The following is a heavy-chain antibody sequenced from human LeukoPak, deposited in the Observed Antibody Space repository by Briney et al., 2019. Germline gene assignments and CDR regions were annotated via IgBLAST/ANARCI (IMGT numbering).Heavy chain of an antibody. Sequence: GGSLRLSCAASGFTFSSYGMHWVRQAPGKGLEWVAVIWYDGSNKYYADSVKGRFTISRDSSKSTLYLQMSSLRPEDTAVYYCVRYTDSSYPDWGQGTLVTVSS. CDR1: GFTFSSYG. D-gene: IGHD2-2*02. V-gene: IGHV3-33*01. J-gene: IGHJ4*02. CDR3: VRYTDSSYPD. CDR2: IWYDGSNK.